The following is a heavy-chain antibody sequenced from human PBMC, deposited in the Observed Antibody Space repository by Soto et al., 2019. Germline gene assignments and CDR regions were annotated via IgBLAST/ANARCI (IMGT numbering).Heavy chain of an antibody. CDR3: ARRAITYYYDSSGYYPGYYFDY. J-gene: IGHJ4*02. D-gene: IGHD3-22*01. Sequence: SETLSLTCAVYGGSFSGYYWGWIRQPPGKGLEWIGEINHSGSTNYNPSLKSRVTISVDTSKNQFSLKLSSVTAADTAVYYCARRAITYYYDSSGYYPGYYFDYWGQGTLVTVSS. CDR2: INHSGST. CDR1: GGSFSGYY. V-gene: IGHV4-34*01.